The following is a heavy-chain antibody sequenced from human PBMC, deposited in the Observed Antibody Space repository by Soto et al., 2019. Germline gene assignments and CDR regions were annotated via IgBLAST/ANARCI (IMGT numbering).Heavy chain of an antibody. CDR1: GFSFSSYS. J-gene: IGHJ4*02. CDR3: TLSQWPPNDY. V-gene: IGHV3-21*01. D-gene: IGHD6-19*01. CDR2: ITTSSTYI. Sequence: EVQRVESGGGLVKPGGSLRLSCAASGFSFSSYSMNWVRQAPGKGLEWVSTITTSSTYIYYADSVKGRFTICRDNAKNSLHLQTNSLRAEDTALYYCTLSQWPPNDYWGQGTLVTVSS.